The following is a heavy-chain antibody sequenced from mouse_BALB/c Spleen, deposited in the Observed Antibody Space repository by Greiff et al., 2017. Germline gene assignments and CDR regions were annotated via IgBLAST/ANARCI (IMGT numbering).Heavy chain of an antibody. CDR3: ARWGVITTVVATRYFDV. Sequence: QVHVKQSGAELMKPGASVKISCKATGYTFSSYWIEWVKQRPGHGLEWIGEILPGSGSTNYNEKFKGKATFTADTSSNTAYMQLSSLTSEDSAVYYCARWGVITTVVATRYFDVWGAGTTVTVSS. CDR1: GYTFSSYW. V-gene: IGHV1-9*01. D-gene: IGHD1-1*01. J-gene: IGHJ1*01. CDR2: ILPGSGST.